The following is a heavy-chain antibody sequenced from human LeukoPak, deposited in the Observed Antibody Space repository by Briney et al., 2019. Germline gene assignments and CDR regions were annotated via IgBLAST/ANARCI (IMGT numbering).Heavy chain of an antibody. V-gene: IGHV3-23*01. J-gene: IGHJ4*02. CDR1: GFTFSSYA. CDR2: ISGSGGST. Sequence: PGGSLRLSCATSGFTFSSYAMSWVRQAPGKGLEWVSAISGSGGSTYYADSVKGRFTTSRDNSKNTLYLQMNSLRAEDTAVYYCAKDHDFWSGYIDYWGQGTLVTVSS. CDR3: AKDHDFWSGYIDY. D-gene: IGHD3-3*01.